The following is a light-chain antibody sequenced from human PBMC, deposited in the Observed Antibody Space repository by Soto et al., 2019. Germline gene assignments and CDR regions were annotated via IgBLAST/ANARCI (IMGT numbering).Light chain of an antibody. J-gene: IGKJ3*01. V-gene: IGKV3-20*01. CDR1: QSVSSSS. Sequence: EIVLTQSPGTLSLSPGERATLSCRASQSVSSSSLAWYLQKPGQAPRLLIYCASSRSTGIPDRCSGSGSGTDFPLTISRLEPEDFAVYFCQQYGSPPFTFGPGTKVDFK. CDR2: CAS. CDR3: QQYGSPPFT.